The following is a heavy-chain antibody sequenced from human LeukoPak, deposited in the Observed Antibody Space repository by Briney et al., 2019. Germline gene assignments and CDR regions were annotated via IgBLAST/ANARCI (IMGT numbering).Heavy chain of an antibody. Sequence: GGSLRLSCAASGFTFSTYAMSWVRQIPGKGLEWVSAISGSDDGTYYADSVKGRFTISRDNSKNTLYLQMNSLRAEDTAVYYCAKDFLTIGGTTYDYWGQGTLVTVSS. J-gene: IGHJ4*02. CDR3: AKDFLTIGGTTYDY. D-gene: IGHD1-1*01. CDR1: GFTFSTYA. V-gene: IGHV3-23*01. CDR2: ISGSDDGT.